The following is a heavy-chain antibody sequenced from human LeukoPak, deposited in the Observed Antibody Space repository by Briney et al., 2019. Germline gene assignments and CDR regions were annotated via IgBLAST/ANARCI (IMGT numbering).Heavy chain of an antibody. CDR2: ISSSSSYI. CDR3: ARDPGPTRGLRDAFDI. CDR1: GFTFSSYS. Sequence: PGGSLRLSCAASGFTFSSYSMNWVRQAPGKGLEWVSSISSSSSYIYYADSVKGRFTISRDNAKNSLYLQMNSLRAEDTAVYYCARDPGPTRGLRDAFDIWGQGTMVTVSS. V-gene: IGHV3-21*01. J-gene: IGHJ3*02. D-gene: IGHD5-12*01.